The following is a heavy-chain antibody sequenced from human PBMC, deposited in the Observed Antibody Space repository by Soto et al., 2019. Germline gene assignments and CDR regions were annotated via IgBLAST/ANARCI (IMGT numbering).Heavy chain of an antibody. J-gene: IGHJ5*02. CDR3: ALLGSSSWANWFDP. CDR2: SSAYNGNT. V-gene: IGHV1-18*04. Sequence: VQLVQSGAEVKKPGASVKVSCKASGYTFTSYVISWVRQAPGQGRGRMGWSSAYNGNTNYAQKLQGRVTMTTDTSTSTAYMELRSLRSDDTAVYYCALLGSSSWANWFDPWGQGTLVTVSS. D-gene: IGHD6-13*01. CDR1: GYTFTSYV.